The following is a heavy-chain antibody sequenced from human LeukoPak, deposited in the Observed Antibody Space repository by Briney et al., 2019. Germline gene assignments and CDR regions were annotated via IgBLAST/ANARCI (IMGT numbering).Heavy chain of an antibody. D-gene: IGHD3-9*01. CDR3: ARVGYDIEYNYYYMDV. J-gene: IGHJ6*03. Sequence: KPSETLSLTCTVSGGSIRSYHWSWMRQPAGKGLEWIGRIYTSGSTNYNPSLKRRVTMSVYTSKTQFSLKLSSVPAADTAVYYCARVGYDIEYNYYYMDVWGKGTMVTVSS. V-gene: IGHV4-4*07. CDR2: IYTSGST. CDR1: GGSIRSYH.